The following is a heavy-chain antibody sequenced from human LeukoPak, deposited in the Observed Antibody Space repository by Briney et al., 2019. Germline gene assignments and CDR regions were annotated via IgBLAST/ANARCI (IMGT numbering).Heavy chain of an antibody. CDR2: IYYSGST. V-gene: IGHV4-59*01. Sequence: SETLSLTCAVYGGSFSGYYWSWIRQPPGKGLEWIGYIYYSGSTNYNPSLKSRVTISIDTSKNQFSLKLSSVTAADTAVYYCARTTEGGYTYDYFYYYYMDVWGKGTTVTISS. J-gene: IGHJ6*03. CDR1: GGSFSGYY. CDR3: ARTTEGGYTYDYFYYYYMDV. D-gene: IGHD5-18*01.